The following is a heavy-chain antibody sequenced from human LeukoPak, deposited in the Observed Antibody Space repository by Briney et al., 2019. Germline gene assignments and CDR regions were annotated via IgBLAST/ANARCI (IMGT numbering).Heavy chain of an antibody. Sequence: PGGSLRLSCAASGFTFSDYYMTWIRQAPGKGLEWVSYISSSSGYTTYADSVKGRFTISRDNAKNSLYLQMNSLRAEDTAVYYCARNGSYSYGPLRAFDIWGQGTVVTVSS. J-gene: IGHJ3*02. CDR3: ARNGSYSYGPLRAFDI. D-gene: IGHD5-18*01. CDR1: GFTFSDYY. CDR2: ISSSSGYT. V-gene: IGHV3-11*03.